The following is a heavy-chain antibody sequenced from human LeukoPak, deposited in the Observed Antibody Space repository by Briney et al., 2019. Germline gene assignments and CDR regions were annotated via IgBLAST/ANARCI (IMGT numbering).Heavy chain of an antibody. V-gene: IGHV3-49*03. Sequence: GGSLRLSCLGSGFSFGDFALSWFRQAPGKGLEWVGFIRGKASGATTEYAASVKGRFSISRDESKTIAYLQMNSLKPEDTAVYYCFRDKYGDYITAFDIWGQGTMVTVSS. D-gene: IGHD4-17*01. CDR1: GFSFGDFA. CDR2: IRGKASGATT. CDR3: FRDKYGDYITAFDI. J-gene: IGHJ3*02.